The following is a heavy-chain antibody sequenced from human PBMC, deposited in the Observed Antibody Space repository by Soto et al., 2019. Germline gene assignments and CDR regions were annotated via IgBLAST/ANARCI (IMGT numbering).Heavy chain of an antibody. CDR1: GGSISSGDYY. CDR2: IYYSGST. Sequence: PSETLSLTCTVSGGSISSGDYYWSWIRQPPGEGLEWIGYIYYSGSTYYNTSLKSRVNISVDTSKNQFSLNLNSVTAAYTAVYYCAGDLGAADDYYYYYGMDVWGQGTTVT. CDR3: AGDLGAADDYYYYYGMDV. V-gene: IGHV4-30-4*01. D-gene: IGHD6-13*01. J-gene: IGHJ6*02.